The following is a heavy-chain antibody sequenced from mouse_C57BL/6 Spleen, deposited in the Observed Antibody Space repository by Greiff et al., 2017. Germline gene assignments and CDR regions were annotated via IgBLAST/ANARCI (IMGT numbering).Heavy chain of an antibody. CDR1: GYAFSSSW. Sequence: VKLQQSGPELVKPGASVKISCKASGYAFSSSWMNWVKQRPGKGLEWIGRIYPGDGDTNYNGKFKGKATLTADKSSSTAYMQLSSLTSEDSAVYFCARKGDYYGSTHFDYWGQGTTLTVSS. CDR2: IYPGDGDT. J-gene: IGHJ2*01. V-gene: IGHV1-82*01. CDR3: ARKGDYYGSTHFDY. D-gene: IGHD1-1*01.